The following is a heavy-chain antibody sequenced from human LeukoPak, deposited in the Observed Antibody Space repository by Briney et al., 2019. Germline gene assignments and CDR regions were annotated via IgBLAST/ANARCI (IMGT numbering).Heavy chain of an antibody. J-gene: IGHJ4*02. V-gene: IGHV3-33*01. CDR2: IWYDGSNK. CDR1: GFTFSSYG. CDR3: ARDALIQLWAFDY. Sequence: PGGSLRLSCAASGFTFSSYGMHWVRQAPGKGLEWVAVIWYDGSNKYYADSVKGRFTISRDNSKNTLYLQMNSLRAEDTAVYYCARDALIQLWAFDYWGQGTLVTVSS. D-gene: IGHD5-18*01.